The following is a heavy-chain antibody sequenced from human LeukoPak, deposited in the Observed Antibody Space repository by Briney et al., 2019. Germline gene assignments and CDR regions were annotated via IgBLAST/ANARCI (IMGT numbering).Heavy chain of an antibody. J-gene: IGHJ5*02. CDR1: GGSISSGGYY. CDR3: ASNSVSEILWFDP. CDR2: IYHSGST. D-gene: IGHD5-18*01. Sequence: SETLSLTCTVSGGSISSGGYYWSWIRQPPGEGLEWIGYIYHSGSTYYNPSLKSRVTISVDRSKNQFSLKLSSVTAADTAVYYCASNSVSEILWFDPWGQGTLVTVSS. V-gene: IGHV4-30-2*01.